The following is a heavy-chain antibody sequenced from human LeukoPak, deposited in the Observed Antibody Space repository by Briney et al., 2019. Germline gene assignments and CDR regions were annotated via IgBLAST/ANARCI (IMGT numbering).Heavy chain of an antibody. J-gene: IGHJ3*02. V-gene: IGHV4-39*01. CDR1: SGSISSSSYY. D-gene: IGHD1-26*01. Sequence: PSETLSLTCTVSSGSISSSSYYWGWSRQPPGKVPERIGSIYYSGRTYYNPPLKSRVTISVDTSKNQFSLKLRSVTAADTAVYYCAISGNAFDIWGQGTMVTVSS. CDR3: AISGNAFDI. CDR2: IYYSGRT.